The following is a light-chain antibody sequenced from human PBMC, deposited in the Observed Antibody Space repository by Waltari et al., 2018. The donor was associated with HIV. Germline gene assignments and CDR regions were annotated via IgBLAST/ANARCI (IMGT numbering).Light chain of an antibody. Sequence: EILMTQSPATLSVSPGERATLSCRASQTIRSNLAWYQQTPGQAPRLLLYDASTRATGIPARFSGSGSGTEFTLTITSLQSEDFAVYYCQQYNNWPPITFGQGTRLEIK. CDR1: QTIRSN. CDR2: DAS. V-gene: IGKV3-15*01. CDR3: QQYNNWPPIT. J-gene: IGKJ5*01.